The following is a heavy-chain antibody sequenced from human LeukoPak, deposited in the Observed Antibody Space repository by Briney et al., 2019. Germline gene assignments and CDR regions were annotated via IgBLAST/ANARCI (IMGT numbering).Heavy chain of an antibody. CDR1: GGSISSYY. CDR3: ARASRGNYSGGSCYLRFYFDY. J-gene: IGHJ4*02. D-gene: IGHD2-15*01. V-gene: IGHV4-59*01. CDR2: IYYSGST. Sequence: SETLSLTCTVSGGSISSYYWSWIRQPPGKGLEWIGYIYYSGSTNYNPSLKSRVTISVDTSKNQFSLKLSSVTAADTAVYYCARASRGNYSGGSCYLRFYFDYWGQGTLVTVSS.